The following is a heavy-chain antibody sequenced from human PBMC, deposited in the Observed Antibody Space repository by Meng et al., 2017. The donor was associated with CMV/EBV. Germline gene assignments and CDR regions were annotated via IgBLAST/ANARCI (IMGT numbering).Heavy chain of an antibody. CDR3: ARGEAARYYYYYGMDV. Sequence: SETLSLTCAVYGGSFSGYYWSWIRQPPGKGLEWIGEINHSGSTNYNPSLKSRVTISVDTSKKQFSLKLSSVTAADTAVYYCARGEAARYYYYYGMDVWGQGTTVTVSS. D-gene: IGHD6-6*01. CDR1: GGSFSGYY. J-gene: IGHJ6*02. V-gene: IGHV4-34*01. CDR2: INHSGST.